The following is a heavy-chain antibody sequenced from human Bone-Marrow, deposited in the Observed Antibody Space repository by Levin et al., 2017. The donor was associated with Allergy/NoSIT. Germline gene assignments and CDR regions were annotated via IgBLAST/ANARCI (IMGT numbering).Heavy chain of an antibody. Sequence: ASVKVSCTASGYTFSIYNVHWVRQAPGQGLEWMGIITPSGGATHYARSFQGRVSMTSDMSTSTIYMELSSLISEDTAVYYCVRDSTFYYDSTGSEVTTPGAFDLWGQGTMVTVSS. J-gene: IGHJ3*01. CDR2: ITPSGGAT. CDR3: VRDSTFYYDSTGSEVTTPGAFDL. CDR1: GYTFSIYN. D-gene: IGHD3-22*01. V-gene: IGHV1-46*01.